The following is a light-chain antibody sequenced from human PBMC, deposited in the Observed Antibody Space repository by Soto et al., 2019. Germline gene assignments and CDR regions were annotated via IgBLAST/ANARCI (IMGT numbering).Light chain of an antibody. J-gene: IGKJ4*01. CDR2: GAS. CDR1: QCVGSN. Sequence: EIVMTQSPATLSVSPGERATVSCRGSQCVGSNLAWYQQKPGQAPRLLIYGASTRATGVPARFSGSGSGTEFTFTISSLQSEDFAVYYCQQHNGWPLTFGGGTKVEI. V-gene: IGKV3-15*01. CDR3: QQHNGWPLT.